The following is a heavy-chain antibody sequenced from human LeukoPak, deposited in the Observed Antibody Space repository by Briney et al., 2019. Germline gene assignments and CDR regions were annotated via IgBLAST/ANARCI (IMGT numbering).Heavy chain of an antibody. J-gene: IGHJ4*02. CDR3: AKDRSYYDSSGYLQD. CDR1: GFTFSSYG. V-gene: IGHV3-30*18. Sequence: GRSLRLSCAASGFTFSSYGMHWVRQAPGKGLEWVAVISYDGSNKYYADSVKGRFTIPRDNSKNTLYLQMNSLRAEDTAVYYCAKDRSYYDSSGYLQDWGQGTLVTVSS. D-gene: IGHD3-22*01. CDR2: ISYDGSNK.